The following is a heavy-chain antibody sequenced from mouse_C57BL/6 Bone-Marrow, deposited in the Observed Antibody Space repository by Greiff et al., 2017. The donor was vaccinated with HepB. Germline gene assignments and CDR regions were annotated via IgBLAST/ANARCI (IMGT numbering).Heavy chain of an antibody. CDR3: ARTDGSREVYWYFDV. D-gene: IGHD1-1*01. CDR2: IFPGSGST. V-gene: IGHV1-75*01. J-gene: IGHJ1*03. CDR1: GYTFTDYY. Sequence: QVQLQQSGPELVKPGASVKISCKASGYTFTDYYINWVKQRPGQGLEWIGWIFPGSGSTYYNEKFKGKATLTVDKSSSTAYMLLSSLTSEDSAVYFCARTDGSREVYWYFDVWGTGTTVTVSS.